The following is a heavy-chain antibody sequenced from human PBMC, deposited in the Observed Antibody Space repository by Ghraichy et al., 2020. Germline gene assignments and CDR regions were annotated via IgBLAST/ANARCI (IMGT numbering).Heavy chain of an antibody. CDR2: INPSGGST. J-gene: IGHJ5*02. Sequence: ASVKVSCKASGYPFSSYSIPWVRHAPGRGLEWMGIINPSGGSTSYAQKFQGRVTMTRDTSTSTVYMELSSLRSEDTAVYYCAIFGVVTGSDPWGQGTLVTVSS. V-gene: IGHV1-46*01. CDR3: AIFGVVTGSDP. D-gene: IGHD3-3*01. CDR1: GYPFSSYS.